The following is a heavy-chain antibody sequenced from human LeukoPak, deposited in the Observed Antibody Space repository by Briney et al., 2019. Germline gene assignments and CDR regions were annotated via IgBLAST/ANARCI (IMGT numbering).Heavy chain of an antibody. J-gene: IGHJ5*02. V-gene: IGHV1-46*01. Sequence: ASVTVSCKASGYTFTSYYMHWVRQAPGQGLEWMGIINPSGGSTSYAQKFQGRVTMTRDTSTSTVYMELSSLRSEDTAVYYCARGVGMDIVLMVYALADNWFDPWGQGTLVTVSS. CDR2: INPSGGST. CDR3: ARGVGMDIVLMVYALADNWFDP. D-gene: IGHD2-8*01. CDR1: GYTFTSYY.